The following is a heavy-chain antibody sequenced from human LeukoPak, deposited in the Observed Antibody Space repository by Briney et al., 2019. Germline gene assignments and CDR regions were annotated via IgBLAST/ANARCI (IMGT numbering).Heavy chain of an antibody. J-gene: IGHJ4*02. CDR1: GFTLGDHA. Sequence: GGSLRVSCIASGFTLGDHAMSWVRQAPGKGLEWLGFIRTKAYGGTTEYAASVKGRFTILRDDSTSIAYLQMNGLKAEDTAVYYCGRHLLRSVGATGLDFWGQGTLVTVSS. D-gene: IGHD1-26*01. V-gene: IGHV3-49*04. CDR3: GRHLLRSVGATGLDF. CDR2: IRTKAYGGTT.